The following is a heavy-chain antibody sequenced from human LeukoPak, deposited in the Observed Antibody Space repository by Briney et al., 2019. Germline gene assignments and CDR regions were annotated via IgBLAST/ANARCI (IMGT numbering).Heavy chain of an antibody. J-gene: IGHJ6*02. CDR3: ARDRDYYYGMDV. V-gene: IGHV4-39*02. Sequence: SETLSLTCSVSGGSITNSSYYWGWIRQPPGKRLEWIGSFFYRGSTYYNLSLKSRVTISLDTSRDQFSLKLRFVTAADTAVYYCARDRDYYYGMDVWGQGTTVTVSS. CDR2: FFYRGST. CDR1: GGSITNSSYY.